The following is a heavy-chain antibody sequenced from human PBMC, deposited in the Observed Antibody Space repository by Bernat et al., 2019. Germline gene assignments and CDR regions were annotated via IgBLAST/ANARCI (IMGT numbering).Heavy chain of an antibody. CDR1: GFTFSNAW. Sequence: EVQLVESGGGLVKPGGSLKLSCAASGFTFSNAWMNWVRQAPGKGLEWVGRVKTKTDGWTTDYAAPVKGRFTISRDDSKNTLYLQMNSLKTEDTAVYYCTTDGIVGATTFDYWGQGTLVTVSS. CDR3: TTDGIVGATTFDY. CDR2: VKTKTDGWTT. V-gene: IGHV3-15*07. D-gene: IGHD1-26*01. J-gene: IGHJ4*02.